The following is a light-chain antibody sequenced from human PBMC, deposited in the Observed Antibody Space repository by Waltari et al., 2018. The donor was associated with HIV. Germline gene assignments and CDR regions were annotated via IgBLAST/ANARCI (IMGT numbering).Light chain of an antibody. V-gene: IGLV2-8*01. CDR2: EFN. CDR3: SSYAGSNSWV. J-gene: IGLJ3*02. Sequence: QSALTQPPSASGSPGPSVTISCTGTSSDIGCSNYVSWYQQYPRKAPKVMIHEFNDRPSGVPDRFSGSKSGNTDCLTVSGRQAEDEAYYYCSSYAGSNSWVFGGGTKLTGL. CDR1: SSDIGCSNY.